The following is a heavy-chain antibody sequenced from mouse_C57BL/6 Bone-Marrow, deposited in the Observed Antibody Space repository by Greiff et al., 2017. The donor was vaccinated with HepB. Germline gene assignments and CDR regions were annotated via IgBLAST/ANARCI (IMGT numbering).Heavy chain of an antibody. V-gene: IGHV5-4*01. CDR1: GFTFSSYA. D-gene: IGHD2-3*01. Sequence: EVNLVESGGGLVKPGGSLKLSCAASGFTFSSYAMSWVRQTPEKRLEWVATISDGGSYTYYPDNVKGRFTISRDNAKNNLYLQMSHLKSEDTAMYYCAREYDYLDYWGQGTTLTVSS. J-gene: IGHJ2*01. CDR2: ISDGGSYT. CDR3: AREYDYLDY.